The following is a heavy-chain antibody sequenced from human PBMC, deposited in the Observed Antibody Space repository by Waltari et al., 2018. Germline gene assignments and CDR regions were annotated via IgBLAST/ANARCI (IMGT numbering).Heavy chain of an antibody. CDR1: GFTLRSFA. D-gene: IGHD2-21*02. Sequence: QVQLVESGGGVVQPGRSLRLPCAALGFTLRSFAGHWVRQAPGKGLEWVGVISKDGTKKYYVDSVKGRFTISRDNFKNMVYMQMNSLRREDTALYYCAREGYDLYSVGMDVWGQGTTVTVSS. CDR3: AREGYDLYSVGMDV. J-gene: IGHJ6*02. CDR2: ISKDGTKK. V-gene: IGHV3-30-3*01.